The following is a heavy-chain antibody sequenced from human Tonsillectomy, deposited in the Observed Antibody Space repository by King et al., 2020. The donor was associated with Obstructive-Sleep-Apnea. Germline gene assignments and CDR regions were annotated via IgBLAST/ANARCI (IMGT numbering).Heavy chain of an antibody. Sequence: VQLVESGGGSVQPGGSLRLSCAVSGFSFSWYWMSWVRQAPGKGLEWVANIKEDGSEKYYVDSVEGRFTISRDNAKNLTYLQMNRLTAEETAVYYCGRDERPVGATFGMDVWGQGTTVTVSS. J-gene: IGHJ6*02. CDR1: GFSFSWYW. CDR2: IKEDGSEK. V-gene: IGHV3-7*03. D-gene: IGHD1-26*01. CDR3: GRDERPVGATFGMDV.